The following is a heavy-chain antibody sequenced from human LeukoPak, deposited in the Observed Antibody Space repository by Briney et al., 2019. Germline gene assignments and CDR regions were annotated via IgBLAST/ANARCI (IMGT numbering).Heavy chain of an antibody. V-gene: IGHV3-23*01. CDR3: AKDTWHQNYYDSSGYYSTPDY. Sequence: SGGSLRLSCAASGFTFSSYAMSWVRQAPGKGLEWVSGISGSGTSTYYADSVKGRFTISRDNSKNTLYLQMNSLRAEDTAVYYCAKDTWHQNYYDSSGYYSTPDYWGQGTLVTVSS. CDR1: GFTFSSYA. D-gene: IGHD3-22*01. J-gene: IGHJ4*02. CDR2: ISGSGTST.